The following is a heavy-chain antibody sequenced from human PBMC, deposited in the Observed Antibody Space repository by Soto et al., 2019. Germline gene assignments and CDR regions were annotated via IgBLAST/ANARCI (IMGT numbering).Heavy chain of an antibody. Sequence: QLHLVQSGAVVKKPGASVTVSCSASGYPVTAYYMHWVRQAPGRGLEWMGGINPATGAAKYTQTFQGRVTMARATSTSTVFMELSGLTSEDPAVFSCARGGGVGVAGSAAFDMWGQGTLVTVSS. CDR2: INPATGAA. J-gene: IGHJ3*02. CDR1: GYPVTAYY. V-gene: IGHV1-2*02. CDR3: ARGGGVGVAGSAAFDM. D-gene: IGHD3-3*01.